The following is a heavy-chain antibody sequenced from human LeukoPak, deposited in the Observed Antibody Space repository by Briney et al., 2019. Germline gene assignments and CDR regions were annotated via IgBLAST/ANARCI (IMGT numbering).Heavy chain of an antibody. CDR3: ARYCGGGSCYSGGVDY. J-gene: IGHJ4*02. CDR2: IYYSGST. Sequence: SETLSLTCTVSGGSISSGGYYWSWIRQHPGKGLEWIGYIYYSGSTYYNPSLKSRVTISVDTSKNQFSLKLSSVTAADTAVYYCARYCGGGSCYSGGVDYWGQGTLVTVSS. CDR1: GGSISSGGYY. V-gene: IGHV4-31*03. D-gene: IGHD2-15*01.